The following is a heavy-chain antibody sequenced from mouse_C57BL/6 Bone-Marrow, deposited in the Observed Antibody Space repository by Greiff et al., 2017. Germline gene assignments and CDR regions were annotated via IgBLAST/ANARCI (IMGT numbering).Heavy chain of an antibody. Sequence: QVHVKQSGAELVRPGTSVKMSCKASGYTFTNYWIGWAKQRPGHGLEWIGDIYPGGGYTNYNEKFKGKATLTADKSSSTAYMQFSSLTSEDSAIYYCARKSYYGSSYAYYAMDYWGPGTSVTVSS. V-gene: IGHV1-63*01. CDR1: GYTFTNYW. J-gene: IGHJ4*01. CDR2: IYPGGGYT. CDR3: ARKSYYGSSYAYYAMDY. D-gene: IGHD1-1*01.